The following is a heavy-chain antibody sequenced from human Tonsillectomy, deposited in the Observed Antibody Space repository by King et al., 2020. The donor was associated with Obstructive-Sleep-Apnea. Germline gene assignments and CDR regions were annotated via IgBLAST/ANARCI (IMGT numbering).Heavy chain of an antibody. V-gene: IGHV3-9*01. CDR2: ISWSSGQS. CDR1: GFTFDDYT. J-gene: IGHJ5*02. D-gene: IGHD2-21*02. CDR3: VKDSLSFLVVTSLNWFDL. Sequence: VQLVESGGGLVQPGRSLRLSCEASGFTFDDYTMHWVRQAPGKGLEWVSGISWSSGQSDYADSVRGRFTISRDNAKNSLYLLMNSLRADDTAFYYCVKDSLSFLVVTSLNWFDLWGQGTLVTVSS.